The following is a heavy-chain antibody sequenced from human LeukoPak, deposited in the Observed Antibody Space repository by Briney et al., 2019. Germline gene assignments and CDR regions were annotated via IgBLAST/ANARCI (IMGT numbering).Heavy chain of an antibody. Sequence: ASVKVSCRASGYTFTGYYMHWVRQAPGQGLEWMGWINPNSGGTNYAQKFQGRVTMTRDTSISTAYMELSRLRSDDTAVYYCARSPITIFGVVIRYYFDYWGQGTLVTVSS. J-gene: IGHJ4*02. D-gene: IGHD3-3*01. CDR3: ARSPITIFGVVIRYYFDY. CDR1: GYTFTGYY. V-gene: IGHV1-2*02. CDR2: INPNSGGT.